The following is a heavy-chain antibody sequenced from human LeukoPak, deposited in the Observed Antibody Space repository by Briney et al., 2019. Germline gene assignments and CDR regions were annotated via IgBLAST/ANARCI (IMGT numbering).Heavy chain of an antibody. CDR2: ISGSGGST. CDR1: GFTFSSYA. D-gene: IGHD2-2*01. V-gene: IGHV3-23*01. CDR3: ARRDIVVVPAASDYYYYYMDV. J-gene: IGHJ6*03. Sequence: GGSLRLSCAASGFTFSSYAMSWVRQAPGKGLEWVSAISGSGGSTYYADSVKGRFTISRDNSKNTLYLQMNSLRAEDTAVYYCARRDIVVVPAASDYYYYYMDVWGKGTTVTVSS.